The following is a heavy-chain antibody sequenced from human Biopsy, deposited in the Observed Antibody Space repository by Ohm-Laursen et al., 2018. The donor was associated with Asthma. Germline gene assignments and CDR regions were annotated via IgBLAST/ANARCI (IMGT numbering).Heavy chain of an antibody. J-gene: IGHJ3*02. CDR2: ISYDGSNK. CDR1: GFTFSSYG. CDR3: AKERYYDFWSGYPI. Sequence: SLRLSCATSGFTFSSYGMHWVRQAPGKGLEWVAVISYDGSNKYYADSVKGRFTISRDNSKNTLYLQMNSLRAEDTAVYYCAKERYYDFWSGYPIWGQGTMVTVSS. D-gene: IGHD3-3*01. V-gene: IGHV3-30*18.